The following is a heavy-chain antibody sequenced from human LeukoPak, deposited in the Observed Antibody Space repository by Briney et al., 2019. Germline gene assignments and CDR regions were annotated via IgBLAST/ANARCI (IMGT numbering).Heavy chain of an antibody. CDR1: GYSFTSYW. D-gene: IGHD1-26*01. CDR2: IYPGDSDT. Sequence: GESLKISCKGSGYSFTSYWTGWVRQMPGKGLEWMGIIYPGDSDTRYSPSFQGQVTISADKSISTAYLQWSSLKASDTAMHYCARLGATPIDAFNIWGQGTMVTVSS. V-gene: IGHV5-51*01. CDR3: ARLGATPIDAFNI. J-gene: IGHJ3*02.